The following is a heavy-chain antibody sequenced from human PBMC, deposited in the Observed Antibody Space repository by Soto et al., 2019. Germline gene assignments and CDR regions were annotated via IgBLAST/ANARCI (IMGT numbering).Heavy chain of an antibody. Sequence: PSETLSLTCTVSGDSITSGIHYWSWIRQLPGKGLEWIGYIFYSGPTYYNPSLKSRVAISVDTSKNQFSLKLSSVTAADTAVYYCARGPYFDYWGQGTLVTVSS. V-gene: IGHV4-31*03. CDR1: GDSITSGIHY. CDR2: IFYSGPT. CDR3: ARGPYFDY. J-gene: IGHJ4*02.